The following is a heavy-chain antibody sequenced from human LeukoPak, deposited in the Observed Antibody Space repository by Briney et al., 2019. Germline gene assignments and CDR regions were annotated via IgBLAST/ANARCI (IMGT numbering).Heavy chain of an antibody. J-gene: IGHJ4*02. CDR2: ISYDGSNK. CDR3: ASDPGSWYVYYFDY. Sequence: GGSLRLSCAASGFTFSSYAMHWVRQAPGKGLEWVAVISYDGSNKYYADSVKGRFTISRDNSKNTLYQQMNSLRAEDTAVYYCASDPGSWYVYYFDYWGQGTLVTVSS. CDR1: GFTFSSYA. V-gene: IGHV3-30-3*01. D-gene: IGHD6-13*01.